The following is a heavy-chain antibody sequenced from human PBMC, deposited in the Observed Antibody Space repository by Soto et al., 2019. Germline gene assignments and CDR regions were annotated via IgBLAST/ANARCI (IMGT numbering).Heavy chain of an antibody. CDR3: ARAEIVLISRGCGMDV. V-gene: IGHV1-2*04. Sequence: ASVKVSCKASGYTFTGYYMHWVRQAPGQGLEWMGWINPNSGGTNYAQKFQGWVTMTRDTSISTAYMELSRLRSDDTAVYYCARAEIVLISRGCGMDVWGQGTTVTVSS. J-gene: IGHJ6*02. CDR2: INPNSGGT. D-gene: IGHD2-8*01. CDR1: GYTFTGYY.